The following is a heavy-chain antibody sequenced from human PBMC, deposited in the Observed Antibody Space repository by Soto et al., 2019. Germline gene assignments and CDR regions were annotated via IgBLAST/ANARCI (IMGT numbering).Heavy chain of an antibody. CDR1: GGTFSSHS. CDR3: AREVGYGDFSAALLD. CDR2: ILTIFGTS. Sequence: VQLMQSGAEVKKPGSSVKVSCKASGGTFSSHSINWVRQAPGQGLEWMGGILTIFGTSNYAQNFQGRVTITADQSTSTAYMELNSLTSDDTAVYYCAREVGYGDFSAALLDWGQGTLVTVSS. V-gene: IGHV1-69*01. J-gene: IGHJ4*02. D-gene: IGHD2-21*02.